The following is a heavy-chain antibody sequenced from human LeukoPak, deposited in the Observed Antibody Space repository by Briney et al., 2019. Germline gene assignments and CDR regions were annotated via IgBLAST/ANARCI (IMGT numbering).Heavy chain of an antibody. CDR1: GGSISSGGYY. CDR2: IYHSGST. D-gene: IGHD3-22*01. Sequence: PSETLSLTCTVSGGSISSGGYYWSWIRQPPGKGLERIGYIYHSGSTYYNPSLKSRVTISVDTSKNQFSLKLRSVTAADTAVYYCVRDHYYDSSGYTFRHWGQGTLVTVSS. J-gene: IGHJ1*01. CDR3: VRDHYYDSSGYTFRH. V-gene: IGHV4-30-2*01.